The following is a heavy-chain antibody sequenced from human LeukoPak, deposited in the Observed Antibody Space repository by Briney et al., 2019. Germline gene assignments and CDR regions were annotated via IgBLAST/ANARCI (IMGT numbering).Heavy chain of an antibody. J-gene: IGHJ4*02. CDR3: AKDGGLLRFLEWSWFDY. CDR1: GFSFSSYA. D-gene: IGHD3-3*01. CDR2: ISGSGGST. V-gene: IGHV3-23*01. Sequence: GGSLRLSCAASGFSFSSYAMSWVRQAPGKGLEWVSAISGSGGSTYYADSVKGRFTISRDNSKKTLYLQMNSLRAEDTAVYYCAKDGGLLRFLEWSWFDYWGQGTLVTVSS.